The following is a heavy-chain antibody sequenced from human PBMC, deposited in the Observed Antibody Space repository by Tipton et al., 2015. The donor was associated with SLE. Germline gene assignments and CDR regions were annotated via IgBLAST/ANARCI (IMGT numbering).Heavy chain of an antibody. V-gene: IGHV4-34*01. CDR1: GGSFSGYY. J-gene: IGHJ4*02. D-gene: IGHD3-3*01. Sequence: TLSLNCAVYGGSFSGYYWSWIRQPPGKGLEWIGEINHSGSTNYNPSLKSRVTVSVDTSKNQFSLKLSSVTAADTAVYYCARGQMDYDFWSGYYFDYWGQGTLVTVSS. CDR3: ARGQMDYDFWSGYYFDY. CDR2: INHSGST.